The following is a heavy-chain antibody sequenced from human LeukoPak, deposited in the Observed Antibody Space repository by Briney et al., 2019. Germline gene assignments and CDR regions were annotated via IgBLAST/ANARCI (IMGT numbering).Heavy chain of an antibody. CDR2: ISAYNGNT. J-gene: IGHJ4*02. V-gene: IGHV1-18*01. Sequence: ASVKVSCKASGYTFTSYGISWVRQAPGQGLEWMGWISAYNGNTNYAQKLQGRVTMTEDTSTDTAYMELSSLRSEDTAVYYCATAPIFGVVIMVFDYWGQGTLVTVSS. CDR1: GYTFTSYG. CDR3: ATAPIFGVVIMVFDY. D-gene: IGHD3-3*01.